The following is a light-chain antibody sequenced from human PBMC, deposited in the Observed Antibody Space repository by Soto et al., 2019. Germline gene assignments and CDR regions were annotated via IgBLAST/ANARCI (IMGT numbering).Light chain of an antibody. J-gene: IGLJ1*01. V-gene: IGLV1-51*01. CDR1: SSNIGGNS. CDR2: GDN. Sequence: QSVLTHPPSVSAAPGQKVTISCSGSSSNIGGNSVSWYQQLPGTAPKLLIYGDNKRPSGIPDRFSGSKSGTSATLGITGFQTGDEADYYCGSWDSSLSAYVFGTGTKVTVL. CDR3: GSWDSSLSAYV.